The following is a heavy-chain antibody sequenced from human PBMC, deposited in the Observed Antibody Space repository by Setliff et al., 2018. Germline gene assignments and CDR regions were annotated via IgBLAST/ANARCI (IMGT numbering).Heavy chain of an antibody. CDR1: GGTFSSYA. Sequence: ASVKVSCKASGGTFSSYAISWARQAPGQGLEWMGRIIPIFGTANYAQKFQGRVTITADKSTSTAYMELSSLRSEDTAVYYCARVRLVATTNYYYYYYVDVWGKGTTVTVSS. CDR2: IIPIFGTA. D-gene: IGHD5-12*01. J-gene: IGHJ6*03. CDR3: ARVRLVATTNYYYYYYVDV. V-gene: IGHV1-69*06.